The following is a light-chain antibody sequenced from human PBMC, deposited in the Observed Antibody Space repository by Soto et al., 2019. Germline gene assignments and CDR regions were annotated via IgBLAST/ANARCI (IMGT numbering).Light chain of an antibody. CDR3: QQTNSFPWT. J-gene: IGKJ1*01. V-gene: IGKV1-12*01. CDR1: QGIRNW. CDR2: TAS. Sequence: DIQMTQSPSSVSASVGDRVTITCRASQGIRNWLAWYQQKPGRAPKILIYTASSLQTGVPSRFSGSGSGTDFTLTISSLQSEDSAIYYCQQTNSFPWTFGQGTKV.